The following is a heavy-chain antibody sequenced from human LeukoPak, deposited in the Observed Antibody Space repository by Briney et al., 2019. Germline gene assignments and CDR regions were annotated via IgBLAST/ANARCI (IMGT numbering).Heavy chain of an antibody. CDR3: ARDRDSHPGYSSSWSGNYFDY. CDR2: ISSSSSTI. V-gene: IGHV3-48*02. CDR1: GFTFSSYS. J-gene: IGHJ4*02. Sequence: PGGSLRLSCAASGFTFSSYSMNWVRQAPGKGLEWVSYISSSSSTIYYADSVKGRFTISRDNAKNSLYLQMNSLRDEDTAVYYCARDRDSHPGYSSSWSGNYFDYWGQGTLVTVSS. D-gene: IGHD6-13*01.